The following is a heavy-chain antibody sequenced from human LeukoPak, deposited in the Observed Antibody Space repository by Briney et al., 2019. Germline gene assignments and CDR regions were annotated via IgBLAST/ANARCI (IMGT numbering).Heavy chain of an antibody. V-gene: IGHV4-39*01. CDR2: IYYSGST. CDR3: ARSFGDRSGYFPQPLSFDP. J-gene: IGHJ5*02. Sequence: SETLSLTCTVSGGSISSSSYYWGWIRQPPGKGLEWIGSIYYSGSTYYNPSLKSRVTISVDTSKNQFSLKLSSVTAADTAVYYCARSFGDRSGYFPQPLSFDPWGQGTLVAVSS. CDR1: GGSISSSSYY. D-gene: IGHD3-22*01.